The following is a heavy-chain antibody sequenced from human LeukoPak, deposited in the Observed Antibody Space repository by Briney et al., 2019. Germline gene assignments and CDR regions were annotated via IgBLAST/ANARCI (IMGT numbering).Heavy chain of an antibody. CDR2: IYSGGST. V-gene: IGHV3-53*01. J-gene: IGHJ4*02. D-gene: IGHD6-13*01. CDR3: ARDLAAVNDY. CDR1: GFTFSSYA. Sequence: GGSLRLSCAASGFTFSSYAMSWVRQAPGKGLEWVSVIYSGGSTYYADSVKGRFTISRDNSKNTLYLQMNSLRAEDTAVYYCARDLAAVNDYWGQGTLVTVSS.